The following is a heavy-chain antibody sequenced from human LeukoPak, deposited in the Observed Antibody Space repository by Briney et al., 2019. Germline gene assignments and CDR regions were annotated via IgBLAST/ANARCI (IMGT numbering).Heavy chain of an antibody. V-gene: IGHV3-30*03. CDR1: GFTFSSFW. D-gene: IGHD2-15*01. J-gene: IGHJ4*02. Sequence: PGGSLRLSCAASGFTFSSFWMTWVRQAPGKGLEWMSIISYEGTNKYYADSVKGRFTISRDNSRNSVYLQMNSLRTEDTAVYYCARPARVGYCSADSCNPIDSWGQGTLVTVSS. CDR2: ISYEGTNK. CDR3: ARPARVGYCSADSCNPIDS.